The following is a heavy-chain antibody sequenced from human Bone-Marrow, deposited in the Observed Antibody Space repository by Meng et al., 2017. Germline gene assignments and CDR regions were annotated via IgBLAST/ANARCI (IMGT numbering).Heavy chain of an antibody. D-gene: IGHD3-9*01. CDR1: GFTFHNHG. CDR2: IYYDGTKQ. Sequence: GESPKIHCAASGFTFHNHGMYWDRQAPGKGLEWVTFIYYDGTKQDYADSVKVRFTISRDNSKYTLYLQMNSLRDVDTAVYYCARVDTYDILSGYPSWGQGTLVTVSS. CDR3: ARVDTYDILSGYPS. V-gene: IGHV3-30*03. J-gene: IGHJ5*02.